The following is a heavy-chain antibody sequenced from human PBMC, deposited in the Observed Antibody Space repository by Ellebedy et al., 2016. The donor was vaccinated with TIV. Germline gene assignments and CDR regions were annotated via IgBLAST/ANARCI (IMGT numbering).Heavy chain of an antibody. CDR2: IYRSGST. CDR3: ASGPHPGYYGMDV. J-gene: IGHJ6*02. D-gene: IGHD2-15*01. V-gene: IGHV4-38-2*02. Sequence: MPSETLSLTCSVSGYSISSGDYWGWIRQPPGKGLEWIGSIYRSGSTYYNPSLKSRVTISLDTSKNQFSLKLSAVTAADTAVYYCASGPHPGYYGMDVWGQGTTVTVSS. CDR1: GYSISSGDY.